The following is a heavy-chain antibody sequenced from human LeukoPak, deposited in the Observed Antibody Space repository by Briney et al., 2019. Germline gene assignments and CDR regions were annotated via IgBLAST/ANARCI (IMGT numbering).Heavy chain of an antibody. CDR1: GGTFNNYA. Sequence: ASVKVSCKASGGTFNNYAINWVRQAPGQGLEWMGWINTNTGNPTYAQGFTGRFVFSLDTSVSTAYLQISSLKAEDTAVYYCARGMEIVQFDYWGQGTLVTVSS. D-gene: IGHD5-12*01. J-gene: IGHJ4*02. CDR3: ARGMEIVQFDY. V-gene: IGHV7-4-1*02. CDR2: INTNTGNP.